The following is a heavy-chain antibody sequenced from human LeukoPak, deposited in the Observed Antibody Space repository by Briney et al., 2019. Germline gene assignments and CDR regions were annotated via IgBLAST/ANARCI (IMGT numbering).Heavy chain of an antibody. J-gene: IGHJ5*02. CDR1: GYTFTSYG. D-gene: IGHD3-10*01. Sequence: SVNVSCKASGYTFTSYGISWLRQAPGQELDGMGWISAYNGNTNYAQKLQGRVTMTTDTSTSTAYMELRSLRSDDTAVYYCARGFTMEREWFDPWGQGTLVTVSS. CDR3: ARGFTMEREWFDP. CDR2: ISAYNGNT. V-gene: IGHV1-18*01.